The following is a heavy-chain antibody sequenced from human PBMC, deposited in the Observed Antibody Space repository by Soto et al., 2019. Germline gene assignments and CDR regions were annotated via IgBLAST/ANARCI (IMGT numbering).Heavy chain of an antibody. J-gene: IGHJ4*02. CDR3: AIRASYYDSSGYFDY. D-gene: IGHD3-22*01. CDR1: GFSFSSYS. V-gene: IGHV3-21*01. CDR2: ISSSSTAI. Sequence: GGSLRLSCAGSGFSFSSYSMDWVRQAPGKGLEWVSSISSSSTAIFYGDSVKGRFIISRDNAENSLYLQMNSLRAEDTAVYYCAIRASYYDSSGYFDYWGQGTLVTVSS.